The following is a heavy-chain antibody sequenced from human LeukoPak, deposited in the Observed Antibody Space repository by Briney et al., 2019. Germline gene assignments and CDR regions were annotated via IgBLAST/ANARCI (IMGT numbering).Heavy chain of an antibody. CDR2: IHYTGST. CDR1: GGSISGYY. V-gene: IGHV4-59*01. J-gene: IGHJ4*02. D-gene: IGHD1-26*01. Sequence: SETLSLTCTVSGGSISGYYWSCIRQPPGKGLEWIGYIHYTGSTNYNPSLKSRVTISVDTSKNQFSLKLNSVTAADTAIYYCARATGYSGVDYWGQGTLVTVSS. CDR3: ARATGYSGVDY.